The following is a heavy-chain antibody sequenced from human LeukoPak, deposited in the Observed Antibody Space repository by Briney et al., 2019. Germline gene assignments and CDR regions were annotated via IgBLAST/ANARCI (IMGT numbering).Heavy chain of an antibody. D-gene: IGHD4-11*01. J-gene: IGHJ4*02. CDR3: ASLTMTTVDY. V-gene: IGHV4-39*01. CDR2: IYYSGST. Sequence: TSETPSLTCTVSGGSISSSSYYWGWIRQPPGKGLEWIGSIYYSGSTYYNPSLKSRVTISVDTSKNQFSLKLSSVTAADTAVYYCASLTMTTVDYWGQGTLVTVSS. CDR1: GGSISSSSYY.